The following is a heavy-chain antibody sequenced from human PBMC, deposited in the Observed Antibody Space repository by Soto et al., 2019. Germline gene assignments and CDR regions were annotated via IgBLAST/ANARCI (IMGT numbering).Heavy chain of an antibody. CDR2: ISAYNGNT. Sequence: ASVKVSCKGSGYRFTSYGISCVRQPTGQGLDWMGGISAYNGNTNYAQKLKDRVTMTTXRYTSTAYMELSSLRSDETAVYSWARAHLDWVSVPIFDYWG. CDR3: ARAHLDWVSVPIFDY. V-gene: IGHV1-18*04. D-gene: IGHD3-9*01. CDR1: GYRFTSYG. J-gene: IGHJ4*01.